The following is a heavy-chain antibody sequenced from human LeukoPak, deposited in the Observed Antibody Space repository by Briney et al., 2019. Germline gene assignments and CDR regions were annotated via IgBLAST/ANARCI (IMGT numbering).Heavy chain of an antibody. CDR2: IYYSGST. Sequence: PSETLSLTCTVSGGSISSYYWSWIRQPPGKGLEWIGYIYYSGSTNYNPSLKSRATISVDTSKNQFSLKLSSVTAADTAVYYCARGQVLRFHPYFDYWGQGTLVTVSS. CDR3: ARGQVLRFHPYFDY. CDR1: GGSISSYY. J-gene: IGHJ4*02. V-gene: IGHV4-59*01. D-gene: IGHD2-8*02.